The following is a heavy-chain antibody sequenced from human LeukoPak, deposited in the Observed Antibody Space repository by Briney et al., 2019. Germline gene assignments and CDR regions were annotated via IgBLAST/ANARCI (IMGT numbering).Heavy chain of an antibody. V-gene: IGHV3-74*01. Sequence: GGSLRLSCAASGFSFGSYWMHWVRQAPGTGLVWVSRIKSDGSTTNYADFVKGRFTISRDNAKNTLYLHRNSLRAEDTAVYYCASVGGRSSIGGDYWGQGTLVTVSS. CDR1: GFSFGSYW. CDR3: ASVGGRSSIGGDY. J-gene: IGHJ4*02. CDR2: IKSDGSTT. D-gene: IGHD3-10*01.